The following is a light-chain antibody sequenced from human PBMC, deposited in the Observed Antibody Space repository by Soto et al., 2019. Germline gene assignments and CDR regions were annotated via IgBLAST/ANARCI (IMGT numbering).Light chain of an antibody. CDR2: GAS. CDR1: QSFSSSY. CDR3: QQYGSSPFT. J-gene: IGKJ3*01. Sequence: EIVLTQSPGTLSLSPGERATLSCRASQSFSSSYLAWYQQKPGQAPRLLIYGASSRATGIPDRFSGSGSATDFTLTISRLEPEDFAVYYCQQYGSSPFTFGPGTKVDIK. V-gene: IGKV3-20*01.